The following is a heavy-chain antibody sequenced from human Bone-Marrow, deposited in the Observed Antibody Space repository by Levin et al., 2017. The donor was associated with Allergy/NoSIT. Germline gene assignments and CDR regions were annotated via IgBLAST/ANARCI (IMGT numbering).Heavy chain of an antibody. J-gene: IGHJ4*02. CDR3: ARLDLTWFGELLRQPLDF. V-gene: IGHV1-18*01. D-gene: IGHD3-10*01. CDR2: ISAFNGNK. CDR1: GYDFNNYG. Sequence: ASVKVSCKTSGYDFNNYGISWVRQAPGQGLEWMGWISAFNGNKKFVKKFQDRVSMTMDISTSTAHMELKTLRSDDTAMYYCARLDLTWFGELLRQPLDFWGQGTLVTVSS.